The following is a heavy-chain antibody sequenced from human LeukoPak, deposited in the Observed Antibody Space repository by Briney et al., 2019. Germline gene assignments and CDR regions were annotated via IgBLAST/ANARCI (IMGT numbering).Heavy chain of an antibody. Sequence: ASVKVSCKVSGYTFTELSMHWVRQAPGKGLEWMGGFDPEDGETIYAQKFQGRVTMTEDTSTDTAYMELSSLRSEDTAVYYCATDLSVGDYLWFDPWGQGTLVTVSS. CDR3: ATDLSVGDYLWFDP. D-gene: IGHD4-17*01. J-gene: IGHJ5*02. CDR1: GYTFTELS. CDR2: FDPEDGET. V-gene: IGHV1-24*01.